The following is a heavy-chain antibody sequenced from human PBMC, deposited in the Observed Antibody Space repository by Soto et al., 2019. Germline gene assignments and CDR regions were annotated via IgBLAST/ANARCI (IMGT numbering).Heavy chain of an antibody. Sequence: PSETLSLTCTVAGGSIISYCWSWIRQNTGKGLEWIGYIYDSGSTNYNPSLKSRVTISVDTSKNQFSLRLSSVTAADTAVYYCARAPQLYYDILTGLDYWGQGTLVTVSS. CDR3: ARAPQLYYDILTGLDY. V-gene: IGHV4-59*01. D-gene: IGHD3-9*01. CDR1: GGSIISYC. J-gene: IGHJ4*02. CDR2: IYDSGST.